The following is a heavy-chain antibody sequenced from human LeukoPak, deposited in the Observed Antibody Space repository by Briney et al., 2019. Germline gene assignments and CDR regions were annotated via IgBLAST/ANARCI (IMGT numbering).Heavy chain of an antibody. V-gene: IGHV3-30*18. Sequence: GGSLRLSCAASGFTFSNYGMHWVRQAPGKGLEWVAVISYDGTNKYYADSVKGRFTISRDNSKNTLHLQMNSLRAEDTAVYYCAKDDRGNEAPFDYWGQGTLVTVSS. CDR3: AKDDRGNEAPFDY. CDR2: ISYDGTNK. J-gene: IGHJ4*02. CDR1: GFTFSNYG.